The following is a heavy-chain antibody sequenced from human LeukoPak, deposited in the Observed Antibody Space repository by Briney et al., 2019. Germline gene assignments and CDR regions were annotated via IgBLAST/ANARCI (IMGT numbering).Heavy chain of an antibody. CDR2: IIPIFGTA. CDR3: AREHVDTAMAFDY. V-gene: IGHV1-69*13. Sequence: ASVKVSCKASGGTFSSYAISWVRQAPGQGLEWMGGIIPIFGTANYAQKFQGRVTITADESTSTAYMELSSLRSGDTAVYYCAREHVDTAMAFDYWGQGTLVTVSS. D-gene: IGHD5-18*01. J-gene: IGHJ4*02. CDR1: GGTFSSYA.